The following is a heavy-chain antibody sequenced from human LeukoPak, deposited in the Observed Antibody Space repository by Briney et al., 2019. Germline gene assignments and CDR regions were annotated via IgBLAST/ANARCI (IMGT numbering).Heavy chain of an antibody. Sequence: SETLSLTCTVSGGSISSSSYYWGWIRQPPGKGLEWIGSIYYSGSTYYNPSLKSRVTISVDTSKNQFSLKLSSATAADTAVYYCAKTPRGYSYGQLIDYWGQGTLVTVSS. CDR3: AKTPRGYSYGQLIDY. J-gene: IGHJ4*02. CDR2: IYYSGST. D-gene: IGHD5-18*01. CDR1: GGSISSSSYY. V-gene: IGHV4-39*01.